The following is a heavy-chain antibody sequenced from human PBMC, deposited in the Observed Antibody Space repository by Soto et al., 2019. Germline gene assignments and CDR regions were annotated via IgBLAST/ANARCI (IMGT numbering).Heavy chain of an antibody. J-gene: IGHJ5*02. D-gene: IGHD6-13*01. CDR2: IYYSGST. Sequence: PWETLSLTCTVSGGSISSYYWSWIWQPPGKGLEWIGYIYYSGSTNYNPSLKSRVTISVDTSKNQFSLKLSSVTAADTAVYYCARSRSAGTFAGWFDPWGQGTLVTVSS. V-gene: IGHV4-59*01. CDR1: GGSISSYY. CDR3: ARSRSAGTFAGWFDP.